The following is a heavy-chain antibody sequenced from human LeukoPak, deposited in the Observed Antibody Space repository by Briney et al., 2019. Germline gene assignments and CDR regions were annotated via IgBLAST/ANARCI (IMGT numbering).Heavy chain of an antibody. CDR2: IYPSGSST. CDR1: GYTFTSYY. D-gene: IGHD1-26*01. V-gene: IGHV1-46*01. Sequence: GASVKVSCKASGYTFTSYYMHWVGQAPGQGREWMGIIYPSGSSTSYAQKFQGRVTLTRDMSTTTVYMELSSMRSEDTAVYYCARDPYSGSSGDFDYWGQGTLVTVSS. CDR3: ARDPYSGSSGDFDY. J-gene: IGHJ4*02.